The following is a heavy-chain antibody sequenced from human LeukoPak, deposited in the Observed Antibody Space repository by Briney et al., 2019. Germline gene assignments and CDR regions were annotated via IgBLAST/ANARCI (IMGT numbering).Heavy chain of an antibody. J-gene: IGHJ4*02. CDR1: GGSISSSSYY. Sequence: SETLFLTFTVSGGSISSSSYYWGWIRQPPGKGLEWIGSIYYSGSTNYNPSLKSRVTISVDKSKNQFSLNLSSVTAADTAVYYCASWEARGASDYWGQGTLVTVSS. CDR2: IYYSGST. V-gene: IGHV4-39*07. D-gene: IGHD3-10*01. CDR3: ASWEARGASDY.